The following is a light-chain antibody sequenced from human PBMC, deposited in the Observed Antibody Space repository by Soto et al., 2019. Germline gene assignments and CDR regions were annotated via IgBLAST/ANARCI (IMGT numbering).Light chain of an antibody. Sequence: QSALTQPRSVSGSPGQSVTISCTGTSSDVGGYNYVSWYQQHPGTAPKLMIYDVSKRPSGVPDRFSGSKSGTTASLTISGLQAEAEAYYYCCSYAGSYVVFGGGTKLTVL. CDR2: DVS. J-gene: IGLJ2*01. CDR3: CSYAGSYVV. CDR1: SSDVGGYNY. V-gene: IGLV2-11*01.